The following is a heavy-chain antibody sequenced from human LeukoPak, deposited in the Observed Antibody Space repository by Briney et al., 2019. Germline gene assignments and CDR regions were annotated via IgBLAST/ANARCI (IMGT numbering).Heavy chain of an antibody. CDR2: ISGRGNRT. CDR1: GLTFSGSA. D-gene: IGHD2-15*01. V-gene: IGHV3-23*01. CDR3: AKVLVLVSANRYYFDF. J-gene: IGHJ4*02. Sequence: GGPLRLSCAASGLTFSGSAMSWVRQAPGKGLEWVSLISGRGNRTYYADSVRGRFTISRDNSKTTLYLQMNSLSAEDTAVYYCAKVLVLVSANRYYFDFWGQGTLVTVSS.